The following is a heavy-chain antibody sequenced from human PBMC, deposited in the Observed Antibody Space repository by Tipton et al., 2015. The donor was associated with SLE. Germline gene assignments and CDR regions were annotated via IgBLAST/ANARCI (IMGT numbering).Heavy chain of an antibody. V-gene: IGHV4-31*03. CDR1: GDSVTSSGYY. D-gene: IGHD7-27*01. J-gene: IGHJ3*02. Sequence: TLSLTCTATGDSVTSSGYYWSWIRQHPGKGLEWIGFISYDGRTKYNPSLKSRVTISLDTSKNQFFLRLSSVTAADTAVYFCARGPNWGLDDAFDIWGQGTMVSVSS. CDR2: ISYDGRT. CDR3: ARGPNWGLDDAFDI.